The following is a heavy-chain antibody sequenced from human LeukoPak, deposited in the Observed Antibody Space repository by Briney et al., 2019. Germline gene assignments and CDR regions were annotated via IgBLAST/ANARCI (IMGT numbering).Heavy chain of an antibody. V-gene: IGHV4-59*11. D-gene: IGHD6-6*01. CDR2: IYYSGST. Sequence: SETLSLTCTVSGGSISSHYWSWIRQPPGKGLEWIGYIYYSGSTNYNPSLKSRVTISVDTSKNQFSLKLSSVTAADTAVYYCARETIAARRGYYYYMDVWGKGTTVTVSS. J-gene: IGHJ6*03. CDR3: ARETIAARRGYYYYMDV. CDR1: GGSISSHY.